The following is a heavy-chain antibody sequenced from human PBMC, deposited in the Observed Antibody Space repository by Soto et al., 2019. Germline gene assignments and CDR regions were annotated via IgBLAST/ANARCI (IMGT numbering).Heavy chain of an antibody. CDR3: AREWLVGFYYYYGMDV. CDR1: GDSVSCNSAA. D-gene: IGHD5-12*01. V-gene: IGHV6-1*01. Sequence: SQTLSLTCAISGDSVSCNSAAWNWIRQSPSRGLEWLGRPYYRSKWYNDYAVSVKSRITINPDTSKNQFSLQLNSVTPEDTAVYYCAREWLVGFYYYYGMDVWGQGTTVTVSS. J-gene: IGHJ6*02. CDR2: PYYRSKWYN.